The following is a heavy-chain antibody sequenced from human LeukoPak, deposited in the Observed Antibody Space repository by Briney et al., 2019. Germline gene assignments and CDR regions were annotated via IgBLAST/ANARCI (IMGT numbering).Heavy chain of an antibody. CDR1: GGSISSYY. D-gene: IGHD5-18*01. Sequence: PSETLSLTCTVSGGSISSYYWGWIRQPPGKGPEWIGSIYYTGSTYHNPSLKSRVTISEDPSKNQFSLKLRSVTAADTAVYYCAREDGTAMDNAFDIWSQGTMVTVSS. J-gene: IGHJ3*02. CDR3: AREDGTAMDNAFDI. V-gene: IGHV4-39*07. CDR2: IYYTGST.